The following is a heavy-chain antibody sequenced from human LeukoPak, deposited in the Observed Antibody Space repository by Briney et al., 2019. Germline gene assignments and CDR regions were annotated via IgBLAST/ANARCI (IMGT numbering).Heavy chain of an antibody. CDR1: EFTFSSYW. J-gene: IGHJ4*02. D-gene: IGHD5-12*01. CDR2: INSDGSST. V-gene: IGHV3-74*01. CDR3: ASAIVTTRNAWDC. Sequence: GGSLRLSCAASEFTFSSYWMHWVRQAPGKGLVWVSRINSDGSSTNYADSVKGRFTISRDNAKNTLYLQMNSLRAEDTDVYYCASAIVTTRNAWDCWGQGALVSVCS.